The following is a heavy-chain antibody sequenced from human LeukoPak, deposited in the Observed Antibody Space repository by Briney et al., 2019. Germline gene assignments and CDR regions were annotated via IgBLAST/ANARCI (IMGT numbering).Heavy chain of an antibody. CDR1: GYTFTGYY. V-gene: IGHV1-2*02. CDR2: INPNSGGT. J-gene: IGHJ3*02. D-gene: IGHD3-3*01. Sequence: ASVKVSCKASGYTFTGYYMHWVRQAPGQGLEWMGWINPNSGGTNYAQKFQGRVTMTEDTSTDTAYMELSSLRSEDTAVYYCATDAGGYYDFWSGRYAFDIWGQGTMVTVSS. CDR3: ATDAGGYYDFWSGRYAFDI.